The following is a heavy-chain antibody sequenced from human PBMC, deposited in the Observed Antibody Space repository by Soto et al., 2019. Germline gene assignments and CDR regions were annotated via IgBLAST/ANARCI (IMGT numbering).Heavy chain of an antibody. Sequence: GGSLRLSCAASGFTFSNAWMNWVRQAPGKGLEWVGRIKSKTDGGTTDYAAPVKSRFTISRDDSKNTLYLQMNSLRAEDKAEYYCGKAVVVPYYSSYYMDVGGKGTTVTVSS. D-gene: IGHD6-19*01. V-gene: IGHV3-15*07. CDR2: IKSKTDGGTT. CDR1: GFTFSNAW. CDR3: GKAVVVPYYSSYYMDV. J-gene: IGHJ6*03.